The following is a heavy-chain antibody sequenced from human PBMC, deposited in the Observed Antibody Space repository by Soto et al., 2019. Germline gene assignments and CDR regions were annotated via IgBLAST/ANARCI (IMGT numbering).Heavy chain of an antibody. CDR2: ISAYNGNT. Sequence: QVPLVQSGAEVKKPGASVKVSCKASGYTFTRYGISWVRQAPGQGLEWMGWISAYNGNTNYAQKLQGRVTMTTDTSTSTAYMELRSLRSDDTAVYYCARDLIPTTVTTGDAFDIWGQGTMVTVSS. V-gene: IGHV1-18*01. CDR3: ARDLIPTTVTTGDAFDI. J-gene: IGHJ3*02. D-gene: IGHD4-4*01. CDR1: GYTFTRYG.